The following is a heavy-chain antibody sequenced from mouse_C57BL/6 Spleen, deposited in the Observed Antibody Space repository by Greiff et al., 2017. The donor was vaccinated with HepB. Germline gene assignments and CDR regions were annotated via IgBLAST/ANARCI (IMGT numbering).Heavy chain of an antibody. CDR1: GYTFTSYW. V-gene: IGHV1-61*01. D-gene: IGHD2-1*01. CDR2: IYPSDSET. Sequence: QVQLQQPGAELVRPGSSVKLSCKASGYTFTSYWMDWVKQRPGQGLEWIGNIYPSDSETHYNQKFKDKATLTVDKSSSTAYMQLSSLTSEDSAVYYCARGRGYGNYPFAYWGQGTLVTVSA. J-gene: IGHJ3*01. CDR3: ARGRGYGNYPFAY.